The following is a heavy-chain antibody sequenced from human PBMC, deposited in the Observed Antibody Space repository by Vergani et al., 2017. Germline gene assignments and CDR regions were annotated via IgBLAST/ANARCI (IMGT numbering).Heavy chain of an antibody. CDR3: AKGQGYYYYYMDV. J-gene: IGHJ6*03. CDR2: ISYDGSNK. CDR1: GFTFSSYG. Sequence: QVQLVESGGGVVQPGRSLRLSCAASGFTFSSYGMHWVRQAPGKGLEWVAVISYDGSNKYYADSVKGGFAISRDNSKNTLYLQMNSLRAEDTAVYYCAKGQGYYYYYMDVWGKGTTVTVAS. V-gene: IGHV3-30*18.